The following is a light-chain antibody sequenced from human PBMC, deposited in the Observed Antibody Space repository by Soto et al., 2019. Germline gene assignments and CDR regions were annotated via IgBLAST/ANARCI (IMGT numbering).Light chain of an antibody. CDR3: QQRNIWPPVT. Sequence: EIVLTQSPATLSWSPGERATLSCRASPSVTNYLAWYQQKPGQAPRLVIYGAFNRATGIPARFSGSGSGTDFTLTISSLEPEDFAVYYCQQRNIWPPVTFAQGTRLEL. V-gene: IGKV3-11*01. CDR2: GAF. J-gene: IGKJ5*01. CDR1: PSVTNY.